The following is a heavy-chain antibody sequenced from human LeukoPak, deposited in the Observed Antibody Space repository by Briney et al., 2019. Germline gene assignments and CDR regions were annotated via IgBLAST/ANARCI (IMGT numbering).Heavy chain of an antibody. CDR3: VRTPPNWGADY. CDR2: MSPNSGKI. V-gene: IGHV1-8*01. D-gene: IGHD7-27*01. Sequence: ASVKVSCKVSGYTLTELSMHWVRQATGQGLEWMGWMSPNSGKIGYAQKFQDRVTMTRDTSISTAYMELSSLRFEDTAVYYCVRTPPNWGADYWGRGTLVTVSS. CDR1: GYTLTELS. J-gene: IGHJ4*02.